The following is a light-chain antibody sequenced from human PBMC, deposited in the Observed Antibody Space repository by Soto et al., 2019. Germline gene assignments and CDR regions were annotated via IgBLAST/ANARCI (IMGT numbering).Light chain of an antibody. V-gene: IGKV3-20*01. CDR3: QQYGDSPWT. CDR1: QSVSSNY. Sequence: EIVLTQSPGTLSLSPGERATLSCRASQSVSSNYLAWYQQQPGQAPRLLIYGASSRATGIPDRFSGSGSGTDFTLTISRLEPEDSVVYCCQQYGDSPWTFGQGTKVDIK. CDR2: GAS. J-gene: IGKJ1*01.